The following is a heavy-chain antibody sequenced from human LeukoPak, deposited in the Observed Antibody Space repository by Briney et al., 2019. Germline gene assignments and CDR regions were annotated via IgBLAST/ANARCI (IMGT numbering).Heavy chain of an antibody. J-gene: IGHJ4*02. V-gene: IGHV3-7*03. CDR1: GFTFTTYW. CDR3: AKSDCGSVGCRLIDS. CDR2: IKQDGREK. Sequence: GGSLRLSCAASGFTFTTYWMSWVRQAPGKGLEWVANIKQDGREKYYLDSVKGRFTISRDNSKNTLYLQMDSLRAEDTAVYYCAKSDCGSVGCRLIDSWGQGTLVTVSS. D-gene: IGHD2-15*01.